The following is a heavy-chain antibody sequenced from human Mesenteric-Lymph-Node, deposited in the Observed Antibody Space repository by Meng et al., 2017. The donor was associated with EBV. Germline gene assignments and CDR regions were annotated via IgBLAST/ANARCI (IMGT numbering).Heavy chain of an antibody. V-gene: IGHV4-34*01. Sequence: VQLKEWGEGLLKPSETPSLTCAVYGGCFSGYYWSWIRQPPGKGLEWIGEINHSGSTNYNPSLKSRVTISVDTSKNQFSLKLSSVTAADTAVYYCARGVVVVVAATPTGFSDWFDPWGQGTLVTVSS. J-gene: IGHJ5*02. CDR3: ARGVVVVVAATPTGFSDWFDP. CDR1: GGCFSGYY. D-gene: IGHD2-15*01. CDR2: INHSGST.